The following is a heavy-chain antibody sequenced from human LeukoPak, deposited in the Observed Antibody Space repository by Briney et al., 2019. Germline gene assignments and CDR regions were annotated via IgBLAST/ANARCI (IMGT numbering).Heavy chain of an antibody. CDR3: ARDSYNYYGSRYFDL. V-gene: IGHV3-21*01. J-gene: IGHJ2*01. D-gene: IGHD3-10*01. CDR1: GFTLNGYS. Sequence: GGSLRLSCEASGFTLNGYSINWVRQDPGKGLEWLSSTAHTQYTDSMKGRLTVSRDNAKNALYLQINSLTTEDTAVYYCARDSYNYYGSRYFDLWGRGTPVTVSS. CDR2: TAHT.